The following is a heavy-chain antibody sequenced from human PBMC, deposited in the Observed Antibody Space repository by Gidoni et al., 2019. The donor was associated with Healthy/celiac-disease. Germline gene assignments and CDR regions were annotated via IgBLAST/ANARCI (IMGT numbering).Heavy chain of an antibody. CDR2: ISYDGSNK. Sequence: QVQRVESGGGVVQPGRSLRLSCAASGFTFSSYGLHWVRQAPGKGLEWVAVISYDGSNKYYADSVKGRFTISRDNSKNTLYLQMNSLRAEDTAVYYCAKDLIEYSSSRPYYYYYYGMDVWGQGTTVTVSS. J-gene: IGHJ6*02. D-gene: IGHD6-6*01. V-gene: IGHV3-30*18. CDR1: GFTFSSYG. CDR3: AKDLIEYSSSRPYYYYYYGMDV.